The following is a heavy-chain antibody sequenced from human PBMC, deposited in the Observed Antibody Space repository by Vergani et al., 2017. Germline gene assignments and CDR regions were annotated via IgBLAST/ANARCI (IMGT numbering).Heavy chain of an antibody. Sequence: QVQLVQSGAEVKKPGASVKVSCKASGYTFTDYFMHWVRQAPGQGLEWMGWINPNSGGTNYAQKFQGRVTMTRDTSISTAYMELSNLRSDDTAVYYCARVGTSSNRDYFDYRGQGTLVTDSS. CDR2: INPNSGGT. V-gene: IGHV1-2*02. CDR1: GYTFTDYF. D-gene: IGHD2-2*01. CDR3: ARVGTSSNRDYFDY. J-gene: IGHJ4*02.